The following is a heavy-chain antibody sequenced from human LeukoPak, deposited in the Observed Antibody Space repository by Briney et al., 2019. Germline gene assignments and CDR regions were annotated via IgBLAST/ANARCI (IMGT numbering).Heavy chain of an antibody. CDR1: GGSISSYY. D-gene: IGHD1-14*01. V-gene: IGHV4-4*07. CDR2: IFPSERT. Sequence: SETLSLTCTVSGGSISSYYWNWVRQPAGKGLEWIGRIFPSERTSYNPSLRSRVTMSVDTSNNHFSLRLSSVTAADTAVYYCEGVWVSTTGVDFWGQGTLVSVSS. J-gene: IGHJ4*02. CDR3: EGVWVSTTGVDF.